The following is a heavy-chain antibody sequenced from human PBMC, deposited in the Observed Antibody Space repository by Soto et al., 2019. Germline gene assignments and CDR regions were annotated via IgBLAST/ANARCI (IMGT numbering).Heavy chain of an antibody. Sequence: QVQLVQSGAEVKKPGASVKVSCKASGYTFTSYGISWVRQAPGQGLEWMGWISAYNGNTNYAHKLQGRVTMTTDTSTSTDYIELTSLRYDDTAVDYGARETTVTSDAFDIWGQSTMVTVAS. J-gene: IGHJ3*02. CDR3: ARETTVTSDAFDI. CDR1: GYTFTSYG. CDR2: ISAYNGNT. D-gene: IGHD4-17*01. V-gene: IGHV1-18*01.